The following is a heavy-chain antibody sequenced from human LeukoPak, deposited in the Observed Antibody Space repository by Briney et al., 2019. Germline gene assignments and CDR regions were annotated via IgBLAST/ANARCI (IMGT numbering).Heavy chain of an antibody. CDR3: ARGSLTGGRIFYFHY. CDR2: ISYDGSHD. CDR1: GSSFTNYA. V-gene: IGHV3-30*01. Sequence: GGSLRLSCAASGSSFTNYAIHWVRRAPGKGLEWAAVISYDGSHDYYANSVKGRFSISRDNSKNMVFLQMNSLRDEDTAVYYCARGSLTGGRIFYFHYWGQGSLVAVSS. D-gene: IGHD7-27*01. J-gene: IGHJ4*02.